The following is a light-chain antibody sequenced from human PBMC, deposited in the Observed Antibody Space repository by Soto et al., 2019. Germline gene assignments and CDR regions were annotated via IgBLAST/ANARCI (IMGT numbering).Light chain of an antibody. CDR3: QQYNNWPPWT. CDR2: GAS. V-gene: IGKV3-15*01. CDR1: PSVSSN. J-gene: IGKJ1*01. Sequence: EIVMTQSPAILSVSPGERATLSCRASPSVSSNLAWYQQKPGQAPRLLIYGASTRATGIPARFSGSGSGTEFTLTISSLQSEDFAVYYCQQYNNWPPWTFGQGTKVEIK.